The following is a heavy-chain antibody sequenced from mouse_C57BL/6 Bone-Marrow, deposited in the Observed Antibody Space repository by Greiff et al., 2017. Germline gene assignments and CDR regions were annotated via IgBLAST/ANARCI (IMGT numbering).Heavy chain of an antibody. Sequence: QVHVKQSGAELARPGASVKLSCKASGYTFTSYGISWVKQRTGQGLEWIGEIYPRSGNTYYNEKFKGKATLTADKSSSTAYMELRSLTSEDSAVYFCARRLTAGSFFDYWGQGTTLTVSS. D-gene: IGHD1-1*01. CDR3: ARRLTAGSFFDY. V-gene: IGHV1-81*01. CDR2: IYPRSGNT. CDR1: GYTFTSYG. J-gene: IGHJ2*01.